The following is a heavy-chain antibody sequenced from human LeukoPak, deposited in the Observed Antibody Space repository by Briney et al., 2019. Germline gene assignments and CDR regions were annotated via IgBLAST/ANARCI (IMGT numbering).Heavy chain of an antibody. D-gene: IGHD6-13*01. CDR1: GYTFTNYD. CDR2: MNPNSGST. V-gene: IGHV1-8*01. CDR3: ARGGASAAARRFDP. J-gene: IGHJ5*02. Sequence: ASVRVSCKASGYTFTNYDINWVRQATGQGLEWMGWMNPNSGSTGYAQRFQGRVTITSNTSISTAYMELGSLRSEDTAVYYCARGGASAAARRFDPWGQGTLVTVSS.